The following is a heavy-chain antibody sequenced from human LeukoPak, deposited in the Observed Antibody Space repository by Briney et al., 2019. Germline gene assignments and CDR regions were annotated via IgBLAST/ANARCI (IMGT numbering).Heavy chain of an antibody. CDR2: INPNSGGT. CDR3: ARDPGYGSGSYYYYGMDV. CDR1: GYTFTGYY. Sequence: ASVKVSCKASGYTFTGYYMHWVRQAPGQGLEWMGWINPNSGGTNYAQKFQGRVTMTRDTSIRTTYMELSRLRSDDTAVYYCARDPGYGSGSYYYYGMDVWGQGTTVTVSS. V-gene: IGHV1-2*02. J-gene: IGHJ6*02. D-gene: IGHD3-10*01.